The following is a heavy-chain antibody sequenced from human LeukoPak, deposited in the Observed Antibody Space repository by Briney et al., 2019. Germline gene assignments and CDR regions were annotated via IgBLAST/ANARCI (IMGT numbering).Heavy chain of an antibody. Sequence: SETLSLTCAVSGGSISSGGYSWSWIRQPPGKGLEWIGYIYHSGSTYYNPSLKSRVTISVDMSKNQFSLKLSSVTAADTAVYYCARSTTYSPYYYYGMDVWGQGTTVTVSS. J-gene: IGHJ6*02. V-gene: IGHV4-30-2*01. D-gene: IGHD4-4*01. CDR3: ARSTTYSPYYYYGMDV. CDR2: IYHSGST. CDR1: GGSISSGGYS.